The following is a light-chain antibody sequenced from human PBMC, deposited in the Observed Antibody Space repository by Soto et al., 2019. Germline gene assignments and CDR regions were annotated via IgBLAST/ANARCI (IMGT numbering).Light chain of an antibody. CDR3: QQYNDFQSI. CDR2: KAT. V-gene: IGKV1-5*03. CDR1: QTISSR. Sequence: DIQMTQSPSSLSASVGDRVTITCRASQTISSRLAWYQQKPGQAPKLLIYKATYLQTGVASRFSGSGSGTEFSLTISSLQPDDFAVYYCQQYNDFQSIFVQGTSLEI. J-gene: IGKJ2*01.